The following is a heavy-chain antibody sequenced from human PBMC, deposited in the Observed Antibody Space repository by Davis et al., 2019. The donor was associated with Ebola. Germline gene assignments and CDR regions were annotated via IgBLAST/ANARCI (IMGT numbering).Heavy chain of an antibody. D-gene: IGHD3-22*01. CDR2: IYYSGST. V-gene: IGHV4-39*01. CDR1: GGSISSSSYY. Sequence: MPSETLSLTCTVSGGSISSSSYYWGWIRQPPGKGLEWIGSIYYSGSTYYNPSLKSRVTISVDTSKNQFSLKLSSVTAADTAVYYCARVSYYYDSSGYYSLVDYWGQGTLVTVSS. J-gene: IGHJ4*02. CDR3: ARVSYYYDSSGYYSLVDY.